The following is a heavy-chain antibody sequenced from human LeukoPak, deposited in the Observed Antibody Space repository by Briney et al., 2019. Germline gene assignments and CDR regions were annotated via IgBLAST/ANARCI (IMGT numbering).Heavy chain of an antibody. J-gene: IGHJ4*02. D-gene: IGHD4-11*01. Sequence: PGGSLRLSCAASGFTFSSYEMNWVRQAPGKGLEWVSYISSSGSTIYYADSVKGRFTISRDNAKNSLYLQMNSLRAEDTAVYYCAGDAYSNYGTYDYWGQGTLVTVSS. CDR3: AGDAYSNYGTYDY. CDR2: ISSSGSTI. V-gene: IGHV3-48*03. CDR1: GFTFSSYE.